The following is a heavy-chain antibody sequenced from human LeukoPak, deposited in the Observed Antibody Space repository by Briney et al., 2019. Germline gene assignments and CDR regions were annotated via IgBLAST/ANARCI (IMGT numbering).Heavy chain of an antibody. D-gene: IGHD6-13*01. CDR1: GYTLTGLS. CDR2: FDPEDGET. Sequence: ASVKVSCKVSGYTLTGLSMHWVRQAPGKGLEWVGGFDPEDGETIYAQKFQGRVTMTEDTSTDTAYMELSSLRSEDTAVYYCATDPGAAAGTSDYWGQGTLVTVSS. V-gene: IGHV1-24*01. J-gene: IGHJ4*02. CDR3: ATDPGAAAGTSDY.